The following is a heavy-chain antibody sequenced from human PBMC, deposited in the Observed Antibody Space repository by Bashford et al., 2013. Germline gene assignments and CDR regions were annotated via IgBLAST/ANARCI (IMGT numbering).Heavy chain of an antibody. J-gene: IGHJ6*03. CDR2: INHSGST. CDR3: ARVGGYCSGGSCYSHYYYYMDV. Sequence: SSETLSLTCAVYGGSFSGYYWSWIRQPPGKGLEWIGEINHSGSTNYNPSLKSRVTISVDTSKNQFSLKLSSVTAADTAVYYCARVGGYCSGGSCYSHYYYYMDVWGKGTTVTVSS. V-gene: IGHV4-34*01. CDR1: GGSFSGYY. D-gene: IGHD2-15*01.